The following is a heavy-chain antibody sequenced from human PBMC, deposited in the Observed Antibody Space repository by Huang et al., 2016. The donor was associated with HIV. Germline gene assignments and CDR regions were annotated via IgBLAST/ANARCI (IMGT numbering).Heavy chain of an antibody. CDR3: VRAKEKGYDFWSGYRY. CDR2: IESDGSST. D-gene: IGHD3-3*01. J-gene: IGHJ4*01. V-gene: IGHV3-74*02. Sequence: EVELAESGGGSVRPGQSRRLSCVGSGFIFSDYWMHWVRQSPGKGLMWVARIESDGSSTSYADSVKGRFTIYRDNAKNTVYLQMSSLRVDDTAVYYCVRAKEKGYDFWSGYRYWGQGVQVTVSS. CDR1: GFIFSDYW.